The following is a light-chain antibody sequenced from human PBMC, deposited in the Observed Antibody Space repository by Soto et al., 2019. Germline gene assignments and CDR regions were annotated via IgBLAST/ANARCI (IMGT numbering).Light chain of an antibody. CDR2: ASS. CDR3: SSYTSGSTLYV. J-gene: IGLJ1*01. Sequence: QSALTQPASVSGSPGQSITISCTGTSSDVDGYNYVSWYQHHPGKAPRLMIYASSNRPSGVSHRFSGSRSGNTASLTISGLQAEDEADYYCSSYTSGSTLYVFGTGTQLTVL. CDR1: SSDVDGYNY. V-gene: IGLV2-14*01.